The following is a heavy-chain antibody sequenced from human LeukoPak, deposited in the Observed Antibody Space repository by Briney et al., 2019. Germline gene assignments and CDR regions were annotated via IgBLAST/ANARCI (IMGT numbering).Heavy chain of an antibody. J-gene: IGHJ3*02. V-gene: IGHV3-30*02. Sequence: GGSLRLSCAASGFTFSSYGMYWVRQAPGKGLEWVAFIRYDGSNKYYADSVKGRFTISRDNSKNTLYLQMNSLRAEDTAVYYCARGGGSYGAFDIWGQGTMVTVSS. CDR1: GFTFSSYG. CDR3: ARGGGSYGAFDI. D-gene: IGHD1-26*01. CDR2: IRYDGSNK.